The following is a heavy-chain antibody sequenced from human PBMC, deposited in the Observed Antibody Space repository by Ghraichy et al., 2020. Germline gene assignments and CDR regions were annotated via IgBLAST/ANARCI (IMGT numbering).Heavy chain of an antibody. Sequence: GGSLRLSCEASGFSFSNYWMQWVRQVPGKGLLWVSRITSDGSITTYADSVKGRFTTSRDNAKNTLYLQMNSLRAEDTAVYYCTTKTDDFWSGYHDYWGQGTLVTVSS. CDR2: ITSDGSIT. D-gene: IGHD3-3*01. V-gene: IGHV3-74*01. CDR3: TTKTDDFWSGYHDY. J-gene: IGHJ4*02. CDR1: GFSFSNYW.